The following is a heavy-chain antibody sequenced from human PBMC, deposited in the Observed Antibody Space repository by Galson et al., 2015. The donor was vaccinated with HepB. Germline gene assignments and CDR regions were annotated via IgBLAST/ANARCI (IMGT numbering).Heavy chain of an antibody. CDR3: ARFFFGSERYSAYWYFDL. D-gene: IGHD3-10*01. CDR1: GFTFSAYT. J-gene: IGHJ2*01. Sequence: SLRLSCAASGFTFSAYTMNWVRRAPGKGLVSIAYISTNGATIYYADSVEGRFTVSRDNARNSLYLQMNSLRDEDTAVYYCARFFFGSERYSAYWYFDLWGRGTLVTVSS. CDR2: ISTNGATI. V-gene: IGHV3-48*02.